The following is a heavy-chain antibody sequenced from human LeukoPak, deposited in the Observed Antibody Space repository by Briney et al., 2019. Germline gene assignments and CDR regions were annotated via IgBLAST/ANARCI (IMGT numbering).Heavy chain of an antibody. CDR1: GFTFSSYS. Sequence: PGGSLRLSCAASGFTFSSYSVTWVRQAPGKGLEWVSYISSSSGTIYYADSVKGRFTISRDNAKNSLFLQMNSLRAEDTAVYYCARAGIAAADTIGYYYYYYMDVWGKGTTVTVSS. CDR3: ARAGIAAADTIGYYYYYYMDV. V-gene: IGHV3-48*01. D-gene: IGHD6-13*01. CDR2: ISSSSGTI. J-gene: IGHJ6*03.